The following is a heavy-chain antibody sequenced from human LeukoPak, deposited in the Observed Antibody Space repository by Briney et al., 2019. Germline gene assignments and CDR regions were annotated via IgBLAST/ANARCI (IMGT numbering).Heavy chain of an antibody. V-gene: IGHV3-23*01. CDR2: ISGSGGST. Sequence: GGSLRLSCAASGFTFSSYAMSWVRQAPGKGLEWVSAISGSGGSTYYADSVKGRFTISRDNSKNTLYLQMNSLRAEDTAVYYCAKDGKGYCSSTSCNNWFDPWGQGTLVTVSS. D-gene: IGHD2-2*01. J-gene: IGHJ5*02. CDR3: AKDGKGYCSSTSCNNWFDP. CDR1: GFTFSSYA.